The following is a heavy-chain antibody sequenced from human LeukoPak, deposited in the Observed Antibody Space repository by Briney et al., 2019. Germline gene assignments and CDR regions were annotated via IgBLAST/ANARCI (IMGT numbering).Heavy chain of an antibody. CDR2: IIPIFGTA. D-gene: IGHD2-15*01. J-gene: IGHJ6*03. CDR1: GGTFSSYA. CDR3: ARALYCSGGSCYPYYYYYMDV. Sequence: SVKVSCKASGGTFSSYAISWVRQAPGQGLEWMGGIIPIFGTANYAQKFQGRVTITADESTSTAYMELSSLRSENTAVYYCARALYCSGGSCYPYYYYYMDVWGKGTTVTISS. V-gene: IGHV1-69*13.